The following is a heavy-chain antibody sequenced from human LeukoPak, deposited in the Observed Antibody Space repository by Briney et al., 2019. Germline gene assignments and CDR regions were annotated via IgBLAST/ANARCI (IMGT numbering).Heavy chain of an antibody. CDR1: GYTLTELS. CDR2: FDPEDGET. Sequence: ASVKVSCKVSGYTLTELSMHWVRQAPGKGLEWMGGFDPEDGETIYAQKFQGRVTMTEDTSTDTAYMELSSLRSEDTAVYYCATAYLGFGELFSNSFGCWGQGTLVTVSS. V-gene: IGHV1-24*01. CDR3: ATAYLGFGELFSNSFGC. J-gene: IGHJ4*02. D-gene: IGHD3-10*01.